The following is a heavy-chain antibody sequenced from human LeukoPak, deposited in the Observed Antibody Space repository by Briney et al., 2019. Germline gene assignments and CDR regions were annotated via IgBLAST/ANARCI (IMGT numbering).Heavy chain of an antibody. J-gene: IGHJ4*02. V-gene: IGHV3-21*01. Sequence: GGSLRLSCAASGFTFSSYGMSWVRQAPGKGLEWVSSIRSSSSSIYYADSVKGRFTISRDNAKNSIYLQMNSLRAEDTAVYFCARREPAFDYWGQGTLVTVSS. D-gene: IGHD1-14*01. CDR3: ARREPAFDY. CDR1: GFTFSSYG. CDR2: IRSSSSSI.